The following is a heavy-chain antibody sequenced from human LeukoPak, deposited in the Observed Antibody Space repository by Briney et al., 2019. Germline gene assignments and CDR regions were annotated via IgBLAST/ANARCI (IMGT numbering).Heavy chain of an antibody. J-gene: IGHJ4*02. D-gene: IGHD3-22*01. CDR1: GYTFTSYY. CDR3: ARDDNLAKNTMIQGY. CDR2: INPSGSST. V-gene: IGHV1-46*01. Sequence: ASVKVSCKASGYTFTSYYMHWVRQAPGQGLEWMGIINPSGSSTSYAQKFQGRVTMTRDTSTSTVYMELSSLRSEDTAVYYCARDDNLAKNTMIQGYWGQGTLVTVSS.